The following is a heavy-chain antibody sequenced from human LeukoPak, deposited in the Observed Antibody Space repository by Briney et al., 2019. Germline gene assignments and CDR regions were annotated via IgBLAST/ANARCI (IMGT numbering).Heavy chain of an antibody. CDR3: ASTYYDFWSGYYTPGY. D-gene: IGHD3-3*01. CDR1: GFIFSSYG. V-gene: IGHV3-30*02. Sequence: PGGSLRLSCAASGFIFSSYGMHWVRQAPGKGLEWVAFIPNYAGTKKYYADSVRGRFTISRDNSKNTLYLQMNSLRPEDTAMYYCASTYYDFWSGYYTPGYWGQGTLVTVSS. J-gene: IGHJ4*02. CDR2: IPNYAGTKK.